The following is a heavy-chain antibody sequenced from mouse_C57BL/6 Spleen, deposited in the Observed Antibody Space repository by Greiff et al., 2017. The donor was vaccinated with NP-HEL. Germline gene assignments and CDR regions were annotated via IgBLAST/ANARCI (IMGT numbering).Heavy chain of an antibody. CDR2: IYPGDGDT. CDR3: APMGNYVDYAMDY. V-gene: IGHV1-82*01. D-gene: IGHD2-1*01. J-gene: IGHJ4*01. Sequence: QVQLKQSGPELVKPGASVKISCKASGYAFSSSWMNWVKQRPGQGLEWIGRIYPGDGDTNYNGKFKGKATLTADNSSSTAYMQLSSLTSEDSAVYFCAPMGNYVDYAMDYWGQGTSVTVSS. CDR1: GYAFSSSW.